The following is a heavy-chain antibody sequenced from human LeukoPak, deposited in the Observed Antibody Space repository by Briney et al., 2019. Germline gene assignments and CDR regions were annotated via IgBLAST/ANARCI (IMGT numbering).Heavy chain of an antibody. J-gene: IGHJ4*02. Sequence: GGSLRLSCAASGFTFSRAAMNWVRQAPGKGLEWVSSFSASGGTTYYADSVKGRFTISRDNSKNTLSVQMNSLRAEDTAVYYCAKANYSGSYYFDSWGQGTLVTVSS. D-gene: IGHD1-26*01. V-gene: IGHV3-23*01. CDR1: GFTFSRAA. CDR3: AKANYSGSYYFDS. CDR2: FSASGGTT.